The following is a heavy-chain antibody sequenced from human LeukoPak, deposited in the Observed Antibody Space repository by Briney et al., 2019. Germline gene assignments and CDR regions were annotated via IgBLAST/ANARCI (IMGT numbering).Heavy chain of an antibody. CDR1: GGSIGSYY. J-gene: IGHJ4*02. Sequence: SETLSLTCIVSGGSIGSYYWSWIRQPPGKGLEWIGHIYYSGSTDYNPSLRSRVTISVDTSKNQFSLRLSSVTAADTAVYYCASDRSDGSGYYGYYFDYWGQGTLVSVSS. CDR2: IYYSGST. D-gene: IGHD3-22*01. CDR3: ASDRSDGSGYYGYYFDY. V-gene: IGHV4-59*01.